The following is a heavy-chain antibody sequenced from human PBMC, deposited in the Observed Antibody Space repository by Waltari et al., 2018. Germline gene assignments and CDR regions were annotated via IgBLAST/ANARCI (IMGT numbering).Heavy chain of an antibody. CDR2: ISGSGGST. V-gene: IGHV3-23*01. Sequence: EVQLLESGGGLVQPGGSLRLSCAASGFTFSSYAMSWVRQAPGKGLEWVSAISGSGGSTYDADSVKGRFTISRDNSKNTLYLQMNSLRAEDTAVYYCAKDGGDYYDSSGYYFWDYWGQGTLVTVSS. CDR3: AKDGGDYYDSSGYYFWDY. D-gene: IGHD3-22*01. CDR1: GFTFSSYA. J-gene: IGHJ4*02.